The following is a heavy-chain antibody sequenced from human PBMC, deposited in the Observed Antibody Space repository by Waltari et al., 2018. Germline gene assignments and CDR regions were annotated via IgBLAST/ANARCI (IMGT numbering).Heavy chain of an antibody. J-gene: IGHJ4*02. V-gene: IGHV4-39*07. D-gene: IGHD3-22*01. Sequence: QLQLQESGPGLVKPSETLSLTCTVSGCSISSSSYYWGWIRQPPGKGLAWIGSIYYSGSTYYNPSLKSRVTISVDTSKNQFSLKLSSVTAADTAVYYCASSETYYYDSSGLATWIYYFDYWGQGTLVTVSS. CDR2: IYYSGST. CDR3: ASSETYYYDSSGLATWIYYFDY. CDR1: GCSISSSSYY.